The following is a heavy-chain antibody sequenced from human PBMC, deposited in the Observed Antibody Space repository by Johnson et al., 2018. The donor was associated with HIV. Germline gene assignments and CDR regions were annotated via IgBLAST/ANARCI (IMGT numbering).Heavy chain of an antibody. CDR1: GFTVSSNY. J-gene: IGHJ3*02. V-gene: IGHV3-53*01. Sequence: VQLVESGGGLIQPGGSLRLSCAASGFTVSSNYMSWVRQAPGKGLEWVSVISSGGSTYYADSVKGRFTISRDNAKNSLYLQMNSLRAEDTALYYCAKEGAAVIHFDIWGQGTMVTVSS. CDR2: ISSGGST. CDR3: AKEGAAVIHFDI. D-gene: IGHD6-13*01.